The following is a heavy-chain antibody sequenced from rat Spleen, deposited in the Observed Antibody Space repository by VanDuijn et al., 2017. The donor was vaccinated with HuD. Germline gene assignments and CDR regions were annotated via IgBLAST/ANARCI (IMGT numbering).Heavy chain of an antibody. J-gene: IGHJ2*01. V-gene: IGHV2-13*01. CDR1: GFSLSRHG. Sequence: QVHLKESGPGRVQPSQTLSLTCTVSGFSLSRHGVIWVRQPPGKGLEWMGVIWGDGNTNYKSALKSRLSISRDTSKNQVFLKMNSVQTEDTAMYFCARLGDYWGQGVMVTVSS. CDR3: ARLGDY. CDR2: IWGDGNT. D-gene: IGHD5-1*01.